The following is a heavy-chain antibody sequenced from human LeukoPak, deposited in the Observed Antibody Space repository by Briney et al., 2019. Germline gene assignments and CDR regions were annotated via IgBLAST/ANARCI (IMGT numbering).Heavy chain of an antibody. Sequence: PSETLSLTCAVYGGSFSGYYWSWIRQPPGKGLEWIGYIYYSGSTNYNPSLKSRVTISVDTSKNQFSLKLSSVTAADTAVYYCARAAAGNYFDYWGQGTLVTVSS. CDR3: ARAAAGNYFDY. J-gene: IGHJ4*02. D-gene: IGHD6-13*01. CDR2: IYYSGST. V-gene: IGHV4-59*08. CDR1: GGSFSGYY.